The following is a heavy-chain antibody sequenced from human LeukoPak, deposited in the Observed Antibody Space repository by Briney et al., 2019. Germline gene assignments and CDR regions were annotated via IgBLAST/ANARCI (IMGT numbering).Heavy chain of an antibody. CDR1: GFTFSSYA. V-gene: IGHV3-23*01. Sequence: GGSLRLSCAASGFTFSSYAMSWVRQAPGKGLEWVSAISGSGVSTYYADSVKGRFTVSRDNSKNTLYLQMNSLRAEDTAVYYCAKDLLGIAAPWYFGYWGQGTLVTVSS. J-gene: IGHJ4*02. CDR2: ISGSGVST. D-gene: IGHD6-13*01. CDR3: AKDLLGIAAPWYFGY.